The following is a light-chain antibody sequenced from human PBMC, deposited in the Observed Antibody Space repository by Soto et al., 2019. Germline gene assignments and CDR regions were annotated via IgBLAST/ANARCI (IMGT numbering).Light chain of an antibody. CDR3: QQYNSYSG. Sequence: DIQMTQSPSTLSASVGARVTITCRASQSISSWLAWYQQKPGKAPKLLIYKASSLESGVPSRFSGSGSGTEFTLTISSLQPDDFATYYCQQYNSYSGFGQGTKVEIK. V-gene: IGKV1-5*03. CDR1: QSISSW. CDR2: KAS. J-gene: IGKJ1*01.